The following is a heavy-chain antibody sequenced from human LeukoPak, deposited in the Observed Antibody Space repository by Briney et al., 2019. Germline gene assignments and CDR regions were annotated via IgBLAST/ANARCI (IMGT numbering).Heavy chain of an antibody. CDR2: INHSGSS. Sequence: SSEALSLTCTVSGGSISSGGYYWSWIRQSPGKGLEWIGKINHSGSSNYNPSLKSRVTTSVDTSKNQFSLKLTSVTAADTAVYYCARGKSSPHAFDIWGQGTMVTVSS. V-gene: IGHV4-39*07. CDR1: GGSISSGGYY. J-gene: IGHJ3*02. CDR3: ARGKSSPHAFDI.